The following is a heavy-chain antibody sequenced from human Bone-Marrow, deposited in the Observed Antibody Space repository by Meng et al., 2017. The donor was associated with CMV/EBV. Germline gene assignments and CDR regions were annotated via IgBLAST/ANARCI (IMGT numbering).Heavy chain of an antibody. D-gene: IGHD2-2*02. V-gene: IGHV4-39*07. CDR3: ARVPPLYCSSTSCYTLGYYGMDV. CDR1: GGSISSSSYY. Sequence: SETLSLTCTVSGGSISSSSYYWGWIRQPPGKGLEWIGSIYYSGSTNYNPSLKSRVTISVDTSKNQFSLKLSPVTAADTAVYYCARVPPLYCSSTSCYTLGYYGMDVWGQGTTVTVFS. CDR2: IYYSGST. J-gene: IGHJ6*02.